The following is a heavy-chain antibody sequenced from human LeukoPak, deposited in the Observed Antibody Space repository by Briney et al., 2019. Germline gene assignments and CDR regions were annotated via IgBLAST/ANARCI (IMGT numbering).Heavy chain of an antibody. V-gene: IGHV3-23*01. J-gene: IGHJ4*02. CDR1: GFTFTSKT. D-gene: IGHD5-18*01. CDR3: ASQRGHSYGAAER. CDR2: IASGGST. Sequence: PGGSLRLSCATSGFTFTSKTITWVRQAQGKGLGWVSPIASGGSTYYADSVKGRFTISRDNSKNTLYLEMNSLRTEDTAIYFCASQRGHSYGAAERWGQGTLVTVSS.